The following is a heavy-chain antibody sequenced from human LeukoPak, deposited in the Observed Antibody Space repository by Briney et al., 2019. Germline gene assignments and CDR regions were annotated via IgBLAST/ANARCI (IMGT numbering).Heavy chain of an antibody. D-gene: IGHD6-19*01. Sequence: GGSLRVSCATSGFTFSNYEMNRVRQAPGKGLEWVSYITTSGGIKSYADSVKGRFTISRDNAKNSVYLQINSLRAEDTAVYYCARDGVVDSSGWYVDYWGQGTLVTVSS. CDR2: ITTSGGIK. V-gene: IGHV3-48*03. CDR3: ARDGVVDSSGWYVDY. CDR1: GFTFSNYE. J-gene: IGHJ4*02.